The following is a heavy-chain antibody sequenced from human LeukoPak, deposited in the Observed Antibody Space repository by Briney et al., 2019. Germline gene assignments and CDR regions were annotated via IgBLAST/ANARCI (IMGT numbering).Heavy chain of an antibody. CDR3: ARRHAVAGTWGAFDI. J-gene: IGHJ3*02. Sequence: GASVKVSCKASGYTFTGYYMHWVRQAPGQGLEWMGWINPNSGGTNYAQKFQGRVTMTRDTSISTAYMELSRLRSDDTAVYYCARRHAVAGTWGAFDIWGQGTMVTVSS. V-gene: IGHV1-2*02. D-gene: IGHD6-19*01. CDR2: INPNSGGT. CDR1: GYTFTGYY.